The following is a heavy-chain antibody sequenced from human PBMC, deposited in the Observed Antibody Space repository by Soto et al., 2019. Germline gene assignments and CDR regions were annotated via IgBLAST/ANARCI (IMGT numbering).Heavy chain of an antibody. J-gene: IGHJ5*02. D-gene: IGHD3-3*01. CDR1: GGTFSSYG. CDR3: ARAPYYHFCSGVYHGNWFDL. CDR2: IIPIFGKV. V-gene: IGHV1-69*13. Sequence: SVKVSCKASGGTFSSYGIDWVRQAPGQRLEWMGGIIPIFGKVNYVQKFQGRVTFTADESTSTAYMDLSSLRFEDTAVYFCARAPYYHFCSGVYHGNWFDLWGQRTRVTVSS.